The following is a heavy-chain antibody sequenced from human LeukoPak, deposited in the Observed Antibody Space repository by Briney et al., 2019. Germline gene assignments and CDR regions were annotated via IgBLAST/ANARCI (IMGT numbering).Heavy chain of an antibody. Sequence: GGSLRLSCAVSGFTFGSYGMTWVRQAPGKGLEWVSSIGSSDDSTYYADSVKGRFTISRDNSKNTLYLQMNSLRAEDTAVYYCDRGYKFFGYWGQGTLVTVSS. J-gene: IGHJ4*02. CDR3: DRGYKFFGY. V-gene: IGHV3-23*01. D-gene: IGHD3-10*01. CDR2: IGSSDDST. CDR1: GFTFGSYG.